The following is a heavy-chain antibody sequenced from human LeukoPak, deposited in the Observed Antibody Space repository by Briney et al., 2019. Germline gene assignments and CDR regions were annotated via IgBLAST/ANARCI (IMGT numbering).Heavy chain of an antibody. D-gene: IGHD4-17*01. J-gene: IGHJ4*02. Sequence: ASVKVSCKASGYTFTGYYMHWVRQAPGQGLAWMGWINPNSGGTNYAQKFQGRVTMTRDTSISTAYMELSRLRSDDTAVYYCARNDYGDFTPGYWGQGTLVTVSS. CDR2: INPNSGGT. CDR3: ARNDYGDFTPGY. V-gene: IGHV1-2*02. CDR1: GYTFTGYY.